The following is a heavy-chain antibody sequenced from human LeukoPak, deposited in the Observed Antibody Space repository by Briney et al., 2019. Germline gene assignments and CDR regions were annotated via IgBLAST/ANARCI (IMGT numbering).Heavy chain of an antibody. CDR1: GFTVSSYS. CDR2: IYSGGST. J-gene: IGHJ4*02. D-gene: IGHD3-10*01. V-gene: IGHV3-66*01. Sequence: GGSLRLSCAASGFTVSSYSMSWVRQAPGRGLEWVSVIYSGGSTYYADSVKGRFTISRDNSKNTLFLQMNSLRAGDTAVYYCARGTVTMVDYWGQGTLVTVSS. CDR3: ARGTVTMVDY.